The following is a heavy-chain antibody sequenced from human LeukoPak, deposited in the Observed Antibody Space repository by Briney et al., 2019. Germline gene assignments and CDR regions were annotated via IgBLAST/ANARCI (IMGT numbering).Heavy chain of an antibody. CDR3: ARVMPRPY. Sequence: GGSLRLSCAVSGFTFSSYSMNWVRQAPGKGLEWVSSISSSSSYIYYADSVKGRFTISRDNAKNSLYLQVNSLRAEDTAVYYCARVMPRPYWGQGTLVTVSS. D-gene: IGHD2-2*01. J-gene: IGHJ4*02. CDR2: ISSSSSYI. CDR1: GFTFSSYS. V-gene: IGHV3-21*01.